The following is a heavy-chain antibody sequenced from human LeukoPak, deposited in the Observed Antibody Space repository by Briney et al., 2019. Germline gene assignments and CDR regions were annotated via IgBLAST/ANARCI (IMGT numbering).Heavy chain of an antibody. Sequence: PGGSLRLSCAASGFSFSTYDMNWVRQAPGKGLEWVSSITSSSSYINYAGSVKGRFTISRDSANNSLYLQMNSLRAEDTAVYYCARVYRANGYGSGYFDYWGQGTLVTVSS. CDR3: ARVYRANGYGSGYFDY. CDR1: GFSFSTYD. J-gene: IGHJ4*02. D-gene: IGHD3-10*01. V-gene: IGHV3-21*01. CDR2: ITSSSSYI.